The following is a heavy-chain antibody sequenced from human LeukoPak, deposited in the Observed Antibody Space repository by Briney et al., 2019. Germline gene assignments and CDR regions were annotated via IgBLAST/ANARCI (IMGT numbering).Heavy chain of an antibody. CDR3: AKAWRTVTTCFDL. CDR1: GFTLISYASYA. CDR2: ISYDGSNK. D-gene: IGHD4-17*01. Sequence: GRSLRLSCAASGFTLISYASYAMHWVRQAPGKGLEWVAVISYDGSNKYYADSAKGRFTISRDNSQNTLYLQMNSLRAEDTAVYYCAKAWRTVTTCFDLWGRGTLVTVSS. V-gene: IGHV3-30*04. J-gene: IGHJ2*01.